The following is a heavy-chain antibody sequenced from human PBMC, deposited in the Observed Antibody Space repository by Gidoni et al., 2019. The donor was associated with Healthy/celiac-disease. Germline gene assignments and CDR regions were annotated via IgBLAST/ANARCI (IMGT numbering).Heavy chain of an antibody. D-gene: IGHD3-10*01. CDR3: ALAYGSGTSFDY. CDR1: GRSLSPSGVG. Sequence: QFPLKESGPTLVKPTPTLTLTCTFSGRSLSPSGVGVGWIRQPPGEALEWLALIYWNDDKRYSPSLKSRLTITKDTSKNQVVLTRTNMDPVDTATYYCALAYGSGTSFDYWGQGTLVTVSS. CDR2: IYWNDDK. V-gene: IGHV2-5*01. J-gene: IGHJ4*02.